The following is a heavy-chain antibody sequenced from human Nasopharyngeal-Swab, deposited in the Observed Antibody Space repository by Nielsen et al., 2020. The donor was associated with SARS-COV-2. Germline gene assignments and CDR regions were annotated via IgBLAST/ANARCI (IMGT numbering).Heavy chain of an antibody. D-gene: IGHD4-17*01. CDR3: ARGNGAFDY. V-gene: IGHV4-34*01. Sequence: SQTLSLTCAVYGGSFSGYYWNWIRQPPGKELEWIGEINHSGSTNYNPSLKSRVTISVDTSKNQFSLKLSSVTAADTAVYYCARGNGAFDYWGQGTLVTVSS. J-gene: IGHJ4*02. CDR2: INHSGST. CDR1: GGSFSGYY.